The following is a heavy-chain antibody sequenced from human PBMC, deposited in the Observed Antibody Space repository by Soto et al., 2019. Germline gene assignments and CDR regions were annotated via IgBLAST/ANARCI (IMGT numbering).Heavy chain of an antibody. CDR2: INHSGST. J-gene: IGHJ4*02. CDR1: GGSFSGYY. Sequence: SETLSLTGAGYGGSFSGYYWSWIRQPPGKGLEWIGEINHSGSTNYNPSLKSRVTISVDTSKNQFSLKLSSVTAADTAVYYCARVCYDFWSGYWSEIDYWGQGTLVTVSS. CDR3: ARVCYDFWSGYWSEIDY. V-gene: IGHV4-34*01. D-gene: IGHD3-3*01.